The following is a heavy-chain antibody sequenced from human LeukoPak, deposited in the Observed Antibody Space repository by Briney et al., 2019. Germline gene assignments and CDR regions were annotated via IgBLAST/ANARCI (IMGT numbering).Heavy chain of an antibody. CDR3: AARGYSGYGAVVY. Sequence: GASVKVSCKASGCTFSSYTISWVRQAPGQGLEWMGRIIPILGIANYAQKFQGRVTITADKSTSTAYMELSSLRSEDTAVYYCAARGYSGYGAVVYWGQGTLVTVSS. CDR2: IIPILGIA. V-gene: IGHV1-69*02. J-gene: IGHJ4*02. CDR1: GCTFSSYT. D-gene: IGHD5-12*01.